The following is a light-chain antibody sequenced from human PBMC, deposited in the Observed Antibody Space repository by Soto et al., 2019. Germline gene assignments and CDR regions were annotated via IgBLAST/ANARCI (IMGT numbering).Light chain of an antibody. Sequence: EIVLTQSPGTLSLSPGETATLSCRASQSLTTSYFAWYQQKPGQDPRPLIYAASTSATGTPDRFSGSGSGSDFTLTISSLEPEDLAVYFCQQYASSVVYTFGQGTKLEIK. CDR1: QSLTTSY. CDR3: QQYASSVVYT. CDR2: AAS. V-gene: IGKV3-20*01. J-gene: IGKJ2*01.